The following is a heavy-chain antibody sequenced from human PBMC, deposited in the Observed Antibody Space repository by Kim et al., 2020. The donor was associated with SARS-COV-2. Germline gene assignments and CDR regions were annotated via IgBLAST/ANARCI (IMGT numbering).Heavy chain of an antibody. V-gene: IGHV3-21*01. CDR2: ISSSSSYI. J-gene: IGHJ4*02. D-gene: IGHD6-13*01. CDR3: ASLRGYDPRGIAGI. Sequence: GGSLRLSCAASGFTFSSYSMNWVRQAPGKGLEWVSSISSSSSYIYYADSVKGRFTISRDNAKNSLYLQMNSLRAEDTAVYYCASLRGYDPRGIAGIWSQGTLVTVSS. CDR1: GFTFSSYS.